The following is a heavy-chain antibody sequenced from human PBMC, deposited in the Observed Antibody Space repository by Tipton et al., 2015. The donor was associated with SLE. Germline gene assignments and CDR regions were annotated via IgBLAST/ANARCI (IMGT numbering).Heavy chain of an antibody. V-gene: IGHV3-21*01. CDR1: GFTFSSYS. Sequence: GSLRLSCAASGFTFSSYSMNWVRQAPGKGLEWVSSISSSSSYIYYADSVKGRFTISRDNAENSLYLQMNSLRAEDTAVYYCAGQQLDYWYFDLWGRGTLVTVSS. D-gene: IGHD6-13*01. J-gene: IGHJ2*01. CDR3: AGQQLDYWYFDL. CDR2: ISSSSSYI.